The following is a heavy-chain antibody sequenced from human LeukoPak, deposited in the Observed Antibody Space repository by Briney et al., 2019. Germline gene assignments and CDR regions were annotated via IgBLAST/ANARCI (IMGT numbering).Heavy chain of an antibody. V-gene: IGHV1-18*01. CDR2: ISAYNGNT. D-gene: IGHD2-2*01. CDR3: AREGLGEYQLLFRYGWYYYGMDV. CDR1: GYTFTSYG. J-gene: IGHJ6*02. Sequence: GASVKVSCKASGYTFTSYGISWVRQAPGQGLEWMGWISAYNGNTNYAQKLQGRVTMTTDTSTSTAYMELRSLRSDDTAVYYCAREGLGEYQLLFRYGWYYYGMDVWGQGTTVTVSS.